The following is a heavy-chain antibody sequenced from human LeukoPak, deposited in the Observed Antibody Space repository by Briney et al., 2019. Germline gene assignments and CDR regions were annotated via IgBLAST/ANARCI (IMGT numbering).Heavy chain of an antibody. J-gene: IGHJ4*02. CDR2: ISSSSSSI. D-gene: IGHD6-6*01. Sequence: GGSLRLSCAASGFTFSTYAMNWVRQAPGKGLEWISYISSSSSSIYYADSVKGRFTISRDNAKNSLYLQMNSLRDEDTAVYYCARETPEYDWGQGTLVTVSS. CDR1: GFTFSTYA. V-gene: IGHV3-48*02. CDR3: ARETPEYD.